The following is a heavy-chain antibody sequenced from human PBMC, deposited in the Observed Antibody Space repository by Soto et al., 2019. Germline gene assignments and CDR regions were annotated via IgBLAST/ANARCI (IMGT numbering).Heavy chain of an antibody. Sequence: TLSLTFDVSGGPFISVGHSWSWTRQPPGKALELIGYYYHSGTFNYNPSLQSRTTISIDRSRKQFSLRLTSVTAADTAVYFCARTMTMSGYFYXWGQVTLVTVSX. CDR1: GGPFISVGHS. D-gene: IGHD4-17*01. CDR2: YYHSGTF. CDR3: ARTMTMSGYFYX. J-gene: IGHJ5*02. V-gene: IGHV4-30-2*01.